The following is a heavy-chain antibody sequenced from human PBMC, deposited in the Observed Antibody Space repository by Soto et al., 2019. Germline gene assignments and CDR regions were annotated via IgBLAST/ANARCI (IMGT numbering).Heavy chain of an antibody. Sequence: QVQLQESGPGLVKPSGTLSLTCAVSGGSISSSNWWTWVRQPPGKGLEWIGEIYHSGSTNYNPSLKGRVTLSVDKSKNQFALKLSSVTAADTDVYYCARTSLAGTSLDYWGQGTLVTVSS. D-gene: IGHD6-19*01. V-gene: IGHV4-4*02. CDR2: IYHSGST. CDR3: ARTSLAGTSLDY. J-gene: IGHJ4*02. CDR1: GGSISSSNW.